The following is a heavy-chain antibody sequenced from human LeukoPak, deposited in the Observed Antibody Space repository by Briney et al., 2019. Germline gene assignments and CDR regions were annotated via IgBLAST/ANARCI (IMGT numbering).Heavy chain of an antibody. V-gene: IGHV3-23*01. CDR2: ISGSGGST. Sequence: PGGSLRLSCAASGFTFSSYGMSWVRQAPGKGLEWVSAISGSGGSTYYADSVKGRFTISRDNSKNTLYLQMNSLRAEDTAVYYCAKFGVARFNYEAPFDYWGQGTLVTVSS. D-gene: IGHD3-3*01. CDR3: AKFGVARFNYEAPFDY. CDR1: GFTFSSYG. J-gene: IGHJ4*02.